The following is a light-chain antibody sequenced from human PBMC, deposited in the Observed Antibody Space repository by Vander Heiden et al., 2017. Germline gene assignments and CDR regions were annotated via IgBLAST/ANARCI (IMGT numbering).Light chain of an antibody. V-gene: IGLV1-47*02. Sequence: QSVLTQPPSASGTPGQRVTISCSGSSSNIGSNYVYWYQQLPGTAPKRLIVSNNQRPSGVPDRFSCYKAGTYASREISGLRSEDEADDYCAESDDRLSGVVFGGGTKLTVL. J-gene: IGLJ3*02. CDR2: SNN. CDR3: AESDDRLSGVV. CDR1: SSNIGSNY.